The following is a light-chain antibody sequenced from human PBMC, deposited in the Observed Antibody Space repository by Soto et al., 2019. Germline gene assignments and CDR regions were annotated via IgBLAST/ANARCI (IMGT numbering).Light chain of an antibody. CDR2: DVS. Sequence: QSVLTQPASVSGSPGQSITISCTGNITDVGSSNYVSWYKQHPGKAPKLMIYDVSNRPSGVSNRFSGSKSGNTASLTISGLQAEDEADYYCSSYTTTSTWVFGGGTKLTVL. CDR1: ITDVGSSNY. CDR3: SSYTTTSTWV. V-gene: IGLV2-14*01. J-gene: IGLJ2*01.